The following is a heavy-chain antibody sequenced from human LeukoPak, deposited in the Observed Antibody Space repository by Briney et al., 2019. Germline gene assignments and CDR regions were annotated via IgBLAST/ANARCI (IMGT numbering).Heavy chain of an antibody. CDR3: ARASSGWNKDFDY. CDR1: GGSFRGYY. CDR2: INHSGST. Sequence: SETLSLTCAVYGGSFRGYYWSWLRQPPGKGLEWIGEINHSGSTNYNPSLTSRSTISVDTSKNQFSLKLSSVTAADTAVYYCARASSGWNKDFDYWGQGTLVTVSS. J-gene: IGHJ4*02. D-gene: IGHD6-19*01. V-gene: IGHV4-34*01.